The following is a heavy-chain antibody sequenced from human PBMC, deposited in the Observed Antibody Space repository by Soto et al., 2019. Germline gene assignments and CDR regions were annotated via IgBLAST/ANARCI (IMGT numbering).Heavy chain of an antibody. CDR1: GFTFSDHY. V-gene: IGHV3-72*01. CDR3: IRVSLVTGHRYFAS. CDR2: IRNRAKSYIT. Sequence: EVQLVESGGGLVQPGGSLRLSCAASGFTFSDHYMDWVRQTPDKGLEWVGRIRNRAKSYITEYAASVRGRFVISRDDSDNSLYLQMNGLKTEDTAVYYCIRVSLVTGHRYFASWGQGTLVTVSS. D-gene: IGHD2-21*02. J-gene: IGHJ4*02.